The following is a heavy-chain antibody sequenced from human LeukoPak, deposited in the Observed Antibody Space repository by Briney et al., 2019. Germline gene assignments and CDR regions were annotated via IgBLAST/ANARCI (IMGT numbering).Heavy chain of an antibody. Sequence: GGSLRLSCAASGFTFSSYAMHWVRQAPGKGLEWVAVMSYDGSNKYYADSVKGRFTISRDNSKNTLYLQMDSLRAEDTAVYYCARVDCSSTSCYTRGAFDYWGQGTLVTVSS. D-gene: IGHD2-2*02. CDR3: ARVDCSSTSCYTRGAFDY. CDR2: MSYDGSNK. J-gene: IGHJ4*02. CDR1: GFTFSSYA. V-gene: IGHV3-30-3*01.